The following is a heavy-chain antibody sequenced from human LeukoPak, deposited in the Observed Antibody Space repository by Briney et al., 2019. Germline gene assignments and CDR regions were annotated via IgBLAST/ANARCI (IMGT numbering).Heavy chain of an antibody. Sequence: GASVKVSCKASGYTFTSYGISWVRQAPGQGLEWMGWISAYNGNTNYAQKLQGRVTMTTDTSTSTAYMELRSLRSDDTAVYYCARDRYCSGGSCWNEGGFDPWGQGTLVTVSS. CDR3: ARDRYCSGGSCWNEGGFDP. CDR1: GYTFTSYG. V-gene: IGHV1-18*01. J-gene: IGHJ5*02. D-gene: IGHD2-15*01. CDR2: ISAYNGNT.